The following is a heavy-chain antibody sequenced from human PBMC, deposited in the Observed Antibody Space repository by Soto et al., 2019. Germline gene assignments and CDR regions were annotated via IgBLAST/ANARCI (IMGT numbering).Heavy chain of an antibody. D-gene: IGHD6-19*01. V-gene: IGHV1-69*02. CDR1: GDSLSSST. CDR3: ARGLAVADYYGMDV. Sequence: QVQLVQSGTEVKKPGSSVKVSCKASGDSLSSSTINWVRQAPGQGLEWMGKINPILDIKTYAQKFEGRVTIIADKSTSKAYMEVSGLRSDDTAVYYCARGLAVADYYGMDVWGQGTTVTVFS. CDR2: INPILDIK. J-gene: IGHJ6*02.